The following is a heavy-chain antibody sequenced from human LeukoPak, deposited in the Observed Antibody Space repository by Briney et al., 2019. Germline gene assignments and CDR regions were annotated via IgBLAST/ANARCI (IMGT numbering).Heavy chain of an antibody. D-gene: IGHD3-10*01. Sequence: SETLSLTCGVSGGAITNYYWNWIRQPPGKGLEWIGYIYYNGSTNYNPSLKSRVTISVDTSKNQFSLKLRSVTAADTAVYSCARSAGRSGPFDPWGQGTLVTVSS. CDR3: ARSAGRSGPFDP. J-gene: IGHJ5*02. CDR1: GGAITNYY. V-gene: IGHV4-59*08. CDR2: IYYNGST.